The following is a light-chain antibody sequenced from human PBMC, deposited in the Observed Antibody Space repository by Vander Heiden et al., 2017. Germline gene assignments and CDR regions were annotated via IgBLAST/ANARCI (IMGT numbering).Light chain of an antibody. J-gene: IGKJ2*03. CDR2: KAS. CDR3: QQCASYYS. CDR1: PEITVW. Sequence: DIQITQSPSTLSASVGDKVTITCRATPEITVWLAWYQQRPGEAPRLLIYKASNLESGFPSRFSGSGTGTQFTLTISSLQPDDSETYYCQQCASYYSFGQGTKVEIK. V-gene: IGKV1-5*03.